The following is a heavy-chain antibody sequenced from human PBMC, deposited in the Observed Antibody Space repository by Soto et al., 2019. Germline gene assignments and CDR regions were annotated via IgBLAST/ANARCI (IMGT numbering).Heavy chain of an antibody. J-gene: IGHJ6*02. CDR2: INAGNGNT. CDR1: GYTFTSYA. Sequence: ASVKVSCKASGYTFTSYAMHWVRQAPGQRLEWMGWINAGNGNTKYSQKFQGRVTITRDTSASTAYMELSSLRSEDTAVYYCARSYGSGSSYYYYGIDAWGQGTTVTVSS. D-gene: IGHD3-10*01. V-gene: IGHV1-3*01. CDR3: ARSYGSGSSYYYYGIDA.